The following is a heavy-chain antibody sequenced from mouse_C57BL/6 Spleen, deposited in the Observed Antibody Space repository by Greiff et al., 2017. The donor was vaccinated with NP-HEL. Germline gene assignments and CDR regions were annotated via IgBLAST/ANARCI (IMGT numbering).Heavy chain of an antibody. D-gene: IGHD1-3*01. CDR2: ISSGSSTI. CDR1: GFTFSDYG. J-gene: IGHJ2*01. CDR3: ARSGLDY. V-gene: IGHV5-17*01. Sequence: EVQLQESGGGLVKPGGSLKLSCAASGFTFSDYGMHWVRQAPEKGLEWVAYISSGSSTIYYADTVKGRFTISRDNAKHTLFLQMTRLRSEDTAMYYCARSGLDYWGQGTTLTVSS.